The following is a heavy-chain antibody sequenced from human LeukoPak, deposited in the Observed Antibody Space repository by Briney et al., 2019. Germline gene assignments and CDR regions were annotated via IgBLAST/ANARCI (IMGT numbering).Heavy chain of an antibody. Sequence: GASVKVSCKSSGYTFTTYGITWVRQAPGQGLEWMGWISTDNGDTNYAQKLQGRVTMTTDTSTSTAYMELSSLRSEDTAVYYCARDSVKLGYSYWYFGLWGRGTLVTVSS. J-gene: IGHJ2*01. CDR2: ISTDNGDT. V-gene: IGHV1-18*01. CDR1: GYTFTTYG. CDR3: ARDSVKLGYSYWYFGL. D-gene: IGHD7-27*01.